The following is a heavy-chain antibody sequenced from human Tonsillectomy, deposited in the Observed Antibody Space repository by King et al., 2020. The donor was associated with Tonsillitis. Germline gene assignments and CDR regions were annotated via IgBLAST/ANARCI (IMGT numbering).Heavy chain of an antibody. J-gene: IGHJ4*02. CDR1: GFTFSSYG. CDR3: ANSTGYDILTGYYTPTGFDY. V-gene: IGHV3-30*02. D-gene: IGHD3-9*01. CDR2: IPYDGSNK. Sequence: VQLVESGGGVVQPGGSLRLSCAASGFTFSSYGVHWVRQAPGKGLEWVAFIPYDGSNKYYADSVKGRFTISRDNSKNTLYLQMHSLRAEDTAVYYCANSTGYDILTGYYTPTGFDYWGQGTLVTVSS.